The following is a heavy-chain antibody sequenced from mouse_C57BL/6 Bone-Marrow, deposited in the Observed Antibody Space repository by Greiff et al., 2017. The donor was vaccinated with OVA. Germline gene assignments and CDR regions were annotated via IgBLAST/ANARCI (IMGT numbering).Heavy chain of an antibody. CDR2: FHPYNDDT. D-gene: IGHD2-4*01. Sequence: VKLMESGAELVKPGASVKMSCKASGYTFTTYPIEWMKQNHGKSLEWIGNFHPYNDDTQYNEKFKGKATLTVEKSSSTVYLELSRLTSDDSAVYYCAMPGDYEGDWFAYWGQGTLVTVSA. CDR1: GYTFTTYP. CDR3: AMPGDYEGDWFAY. J-gene: IGHJ3*01. V-gene: IGHV1-47*01.